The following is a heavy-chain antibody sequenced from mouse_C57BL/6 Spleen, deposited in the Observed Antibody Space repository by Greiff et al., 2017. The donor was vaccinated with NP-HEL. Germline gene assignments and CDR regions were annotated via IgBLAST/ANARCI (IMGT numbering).Heavy chain of an antibody. V-gene: IGHV1-64*01. CDR1: GYTFTNYC. J-gene: IGHJ4*01. D-gene: IGHD1-1*01. CDR2: IHPNSGST. Sequence: QVQLQQSGAELVKPGASVKLSCKASGYTFTNYCMHWVKQRPGQGLEWIGMIHPNSGSTNYNEKFKGKATLTVDKSSSTAYMQLSSLTSEDSAVYYCARDYYGSNYYALDYWGQGTLVTVSS. CDR3: ARDYYGSNYYALDY.